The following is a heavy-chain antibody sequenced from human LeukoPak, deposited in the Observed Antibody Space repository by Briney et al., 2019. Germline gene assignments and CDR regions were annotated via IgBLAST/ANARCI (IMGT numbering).Heavy chain of an antibody. J-gene: IGHJ4*02. D-gene: IGHD3-10*01. Sequence: GGSLRLSCAASGFTFSSYSMNWVRQAPGKGLEWVSSISSSSSYTYYADSVKRRFTISRDNAKNSLYLQMNSLRAEDTAVYYCARAGYGSGSYYDYWGQGTLVTVSS. CDR1: GFTFSSYS. CDR2: ISSSSSYT. V-gene: IGHV3-21*01. CDR3: ARAGYGSGSYYDY.